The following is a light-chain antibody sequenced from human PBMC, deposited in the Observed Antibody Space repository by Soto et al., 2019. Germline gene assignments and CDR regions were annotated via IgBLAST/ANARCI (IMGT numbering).Light chain of an antibody. CDR2: AAS. V-gene: IGKV1-5*01. CDR3: QQYNSYPWT. Sequence: DIQMTQSPSTLSGSVGDRVTITCRASQSVSTWLAWYQQRPGKPPKLLIYAASNLQSGVPSRFSGSGSGTEFTLTISSLQPDDFATYYCQQYNSYPWTFGQGTKVDIK. CDR1: QSVSTW. J-gene: IGKJ1*01.